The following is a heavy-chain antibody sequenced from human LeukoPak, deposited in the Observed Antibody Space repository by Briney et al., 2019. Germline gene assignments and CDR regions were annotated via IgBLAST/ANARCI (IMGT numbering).Heavy chain of an antibody. CDR1: GGSFSGYY. J-gene: IGHJ4*02. Sequence: SETLSLTCAAYGGSFSGYYWSWIRQPPGKGMKWIGEINHSGSTNYNPSLKSRVTISVDTSKNQFSLKLSSVTAADTAVYYCARGRGDAVQLERLFFDYWGQGTLVTVSS. CDR3: ARGRGDAVQLERLFFDY. D-gene: IGHD1-1*01. V-gene: IGHV4-34*01. CDR2: INHSGST.